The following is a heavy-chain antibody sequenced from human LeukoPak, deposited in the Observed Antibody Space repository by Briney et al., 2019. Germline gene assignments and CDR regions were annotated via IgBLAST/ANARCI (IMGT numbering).Heavy chain of an antibody. J-gene: IGHJ4*02. V-gene: IGHV3-21*01. CDR3: ANDYYDSSGYYYPGDY. CDR2: ISSSSSYI. CDR1: GLTFSSYA. Sequence: GGSLRLSCAASGLTFSSYAMSWVRQAPGKGLEWVSSISSSSSYIYYADSVKGRFTISRDNAKNSLYLQMNSLRAEDTAVYYCANDYYDSSGYYYPGDYWGQGTLVTVSS. D-gene: IGHD3-22*01.